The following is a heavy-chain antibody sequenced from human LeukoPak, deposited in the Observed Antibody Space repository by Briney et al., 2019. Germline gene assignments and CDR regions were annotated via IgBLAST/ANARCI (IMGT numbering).Heavy chain of an antibody. D-gene: IGHD6-6*01. CDR2: IIPIFGTA. Sequence: SVKVSCKASGYTFTSYYMHWVRQAPGQGLEWMGGIIPIFGTANYAQKFQGRVTITADESTSTAYMELSSLRSEDTAVYYCAGNEYSSSFGPGRARGYYYMDVWGKGTTVTVSS. CDR3: AGNEYSSSFGPGRARGYYYMDV. J-gene: IGHJ6*03. CDR1: GYTFTSYY. V-gene: IGHV1-69*13.